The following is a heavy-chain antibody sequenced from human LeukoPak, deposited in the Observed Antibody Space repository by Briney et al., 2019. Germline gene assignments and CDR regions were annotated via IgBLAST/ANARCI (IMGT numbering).Heavy chain of an antibody. V-gene: IGHV4-38-2*02. CDR2: IYHSGST. D-gene: IGHD1-26*01. CDR3: ARDYGSRRMGDY. J-gene: IGHJ4*02. Sequence: SETLSLTCTVSGYSISSGYYWGWIRQPPGKGLEWIGSIYHSGSTYYNPSLKIRVTISVDTSKNQFSLKLSSVTAADTAVYYCARDYGSRRMGDYWGQGTLVTVSS. CDR1: GYSISSGYY.